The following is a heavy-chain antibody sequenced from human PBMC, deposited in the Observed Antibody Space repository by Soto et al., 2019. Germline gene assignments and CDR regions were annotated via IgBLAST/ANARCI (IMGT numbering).Heavy chain of an antibody. Sequence: QVQLVQSGAAVKKPGSSVKVSCKASGGTFSNYAVTWVRQAPGHGPEWMGGIIPIFGTSNYAQKFQGRVTITAYESTSTAYMELTSVSSEDTAVYYCARVSGPGTYVSPRDYWGQGTLVTVSS. D-gene: IGHD3-10*01. CDR2: IIPIFGTS. V-gene: IGHV1-69*01. CDR3: ARVSGPGTYVSPRDY. J-gene: IGHJ4*02. CDR1: GGTFSNYA.